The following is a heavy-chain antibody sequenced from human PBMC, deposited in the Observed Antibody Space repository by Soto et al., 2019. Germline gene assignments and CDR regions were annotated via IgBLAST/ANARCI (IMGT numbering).Heavy chain of an antibody. CDR1: GGSISSGNYY. V-gene: IGHV4-30-4*01. CDR2: ISYSGST. D-gene: IGHD2-8*02. J-gene: IGHJ4*02. Sequence: SETLSLTCTVSGGSISSGNYYWSWIRQPPGKGLEWIGFISYSGSTYYSTSLKSRVTISVDTSKSQFSLNLSFVTAADTAVYYCARDKITGLFDYWGQGTLVTVSS. CDR3: ARDKITGLFDY.